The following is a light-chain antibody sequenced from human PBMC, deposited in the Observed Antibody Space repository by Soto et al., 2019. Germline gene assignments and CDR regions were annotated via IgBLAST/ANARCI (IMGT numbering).Light chain of an antibody. CDR2: DVN. CDR3: TSWTTSTTMI. J-gene: IGLJ2*01. V-gene: IGLV2-14*03. Sequence: QSSLTQPASVSGSPGQSITISCTGTSSDIGAYNFVSWYQQHPGKAPKLMLYDVNIRPSGVSNRFSGSKSGNTASLTISGLQAEDEADYCCTSWTTSTTMIFRGGSKVTVL. CDR1: SSDIGAYNF.